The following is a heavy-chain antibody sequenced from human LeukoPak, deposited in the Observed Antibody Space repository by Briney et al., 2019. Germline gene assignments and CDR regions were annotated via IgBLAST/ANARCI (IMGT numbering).Heavy chain of an antibody. V-gene: IGHV1-24*01. Sequence: ASVTVSCKVSGYTLTELSMHWVRQAPGKGLEWMGGFDPEDGETIYAQKFQGRVTMTEDTSTDTAYMELSSLRSEDTAVYYCATEGIAVAGTPYWGQGTLVTVSS. CDR3: ATEGIAVAGTPY. CDR2: FDPEDGET. D-gene: IGHD6-19*01. CDR1: GYTLTELS. J-gene: IGHJ4*02.